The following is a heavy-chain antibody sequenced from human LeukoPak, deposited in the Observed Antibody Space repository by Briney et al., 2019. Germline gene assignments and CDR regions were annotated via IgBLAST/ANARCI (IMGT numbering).Heavy chain of an antibody. CDR2: ISYDGSNK. J-gene: IGHJ4*02. D-gene: IGHD1-7*01. Sequence: GGSLRLSCAASGFTFSSYWMNWARQAPGKGLEWVAVISYDGSNKYYADSVKGRFTISRDNSKNTLYLQMNSLRAEDTAIYYCARDYWWNYDYWGQGTLVTVSS. CDR1: GFTFSSYW. V-gene: IGHV3-30-3*01. CDR3: ARDYWWNYDY.